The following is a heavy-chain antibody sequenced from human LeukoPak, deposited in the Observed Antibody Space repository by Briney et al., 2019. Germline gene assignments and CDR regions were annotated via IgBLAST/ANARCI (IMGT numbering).Heavy chain of an antibody. CDR3: ARSPYGDYSGISDY. V-gene: IGHV1-69*13. J-gene: IGHJ4*02. Sequence: SVKVSCKASGGTFSSYAISWVRQAPGQGLEWMGGIIPIFGTANYAQKFQGRVTITADESTSTAYMELSSLRSDDTAVYYCARSPYGDYSGISDYWGQGTLVTVSS. CDR1: GGTFSSYA. CDR2: IIPIFGTA. D-gene: IGHD4-17*01.